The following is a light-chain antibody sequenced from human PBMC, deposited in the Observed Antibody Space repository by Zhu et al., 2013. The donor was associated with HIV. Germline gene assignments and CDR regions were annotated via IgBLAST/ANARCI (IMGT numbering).Light chain of an antibody. J-gene: IGKJ2*01. V-gene: IGKV3D-20*02. Sequence: EVVLMQSPGTLSLSPGERATLSCRASQTVSYKHIAWYQQKPGQAPRLLIYGASSRAPGIPDRFSGGGSGTDFTLTISSLEPEDVAVYFCQHRSEGPPYTFGPGTKLEIK. CDR1: QTVSYKH. CDR3: QHRSEGPPYT. CDR2: GAS.